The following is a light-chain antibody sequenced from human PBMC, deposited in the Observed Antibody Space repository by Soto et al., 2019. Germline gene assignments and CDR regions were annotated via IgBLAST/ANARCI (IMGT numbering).Light chain of an antibody. J-gene: IGKJ4*01. CDR2: GAS. Sequence: EVGMTQSPATLSVFPGERVTLSCRASESVGSNLAWYQQKPGQAPWLLIYGASTRATGVPARFSGSGSGTEFTLTISSLQSEDFALYYCQQYNNWLTFGGGTKVEIE. CDR1: ESVGSN. V-gene: IGKV3-15*01. CDR3: QQYNNWLT.